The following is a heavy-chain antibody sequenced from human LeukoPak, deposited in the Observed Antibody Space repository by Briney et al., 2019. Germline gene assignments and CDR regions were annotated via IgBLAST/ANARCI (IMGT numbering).Heavy chain of an antibody. Sequence: PGGSLRLSCAASGFTFNGSAMHWVRQASGKGLEWVGRIRSKANSYATAYAASVKGRFTISRDDSKNTAYLQMNSLKTEDTAVYYCTRHGTYYYDSSGYPDTRNRDYWGQGTLVTVSS. CDR3: TRHGTYYYDSSGYPDTRNRDY. V-gene: IGHV3-73*01. CDR1: GFTFNGSA. CDR2: IRSKANSYAT. D-gene: IGHD3-22*01. J-gene: IGHJ4*02.